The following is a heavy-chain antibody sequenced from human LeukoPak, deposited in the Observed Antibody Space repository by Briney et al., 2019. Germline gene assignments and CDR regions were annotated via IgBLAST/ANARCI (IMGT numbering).Heavy chain of an antibody. CDR2: IYYSGST. V-gene: IGHV4-39*01. CDR1: GGSISSSSNY. Sequence: SETLSLTCTVSGGSISSSSNYWGWIRQPPGKGLEWIGSIYYSGSTYYNPSLKSRVTISVDTSKNQFSLKLSSVTAADTAVYYCARHSSNYYDSSGSLDPWGQGTLVTVSS. D-gene: IGHD3-22*01. CDR3: ARHSSNYYDSSGSLDP. J-gene: IGHJ5*02.